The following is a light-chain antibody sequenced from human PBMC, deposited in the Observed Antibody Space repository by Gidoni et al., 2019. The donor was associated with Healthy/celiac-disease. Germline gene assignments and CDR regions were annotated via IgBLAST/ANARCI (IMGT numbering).Light chain of an antibody. CDR3: SSYTSSSTYNYV. CDR1: SSDVVGYNY. Sequence: QSALTQPASVSGSPGQSITISCTGTSSDVVGYNYVSWYQQHPGKAPKLMIYEVSNRPSGVSNRFSGSKSGNTASLTISGLQAEDEADYYCSSYTSSSTYNYVFGTGTKVTVL. J-gene: IGLJ1*01. CDR2: EVS. V-gene: IGLV2-14*01.